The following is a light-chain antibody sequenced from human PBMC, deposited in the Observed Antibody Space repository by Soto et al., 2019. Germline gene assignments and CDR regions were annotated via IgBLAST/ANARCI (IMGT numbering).Light chain of an antibody. V-gene: IGKV3D-20*02. Sequence: DIVLTQSPGTLSFSPGESATLSCRDSQSVSSSYLAWYQQKTGQAPRLLIYDASNRATGIPARFSGSGSGTDLNLTISRLEPEDFAVYYCQKRSNWPRTCGQGTKVDIK. J-gene: IGKJ1*01. CDR2: DAS. CDR1: QSVSSSY. CDR3: QKRSNWPRT.